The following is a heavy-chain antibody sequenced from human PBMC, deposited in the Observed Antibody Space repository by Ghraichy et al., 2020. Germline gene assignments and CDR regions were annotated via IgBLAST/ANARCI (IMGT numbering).Heavy chain of an antibody. CDR1: GFNFSSYA. CDR2: ISYDGSNK. CDR3: AREGYSSSWYYYYGMDV. D-gene: IGHD6-13*01. J-gene: IGHJ6*02. Sequence: GGILRLSCAASGFNFSSYAMHWVRQAPGKGLEWVAVISYDGSNKYYADSVKGRFTISRDNSKNTLYLQMNSLRAEGTAVYYCAREGYSSSWYYYYGMDVWGHGTTVTVSS. V-gene: IGHV3-30-3*01.